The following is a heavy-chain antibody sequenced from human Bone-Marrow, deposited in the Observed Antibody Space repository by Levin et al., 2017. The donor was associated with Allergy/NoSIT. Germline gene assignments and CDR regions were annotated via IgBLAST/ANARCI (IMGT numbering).Heavy chain of an antibody. CDR1: GDSVTTGNW. J-gene: IGHJ4*02. D-gene: IGHD6-25*01. CDR2: ISHGGTT. CDR3: ARSATGGPGGAAAAFDY. V-gene: IGHV4-4*02. Sequence: PSETLSLTCAVSGDSVTTGNWWTWVRQPPGKGLEWVGEISHGGTTNYNPSLKSRVTISVDKSNNHFSLRLNSVTAADTALYYCARSATGGPGGAAAAFDYWGQGILVTVSS.